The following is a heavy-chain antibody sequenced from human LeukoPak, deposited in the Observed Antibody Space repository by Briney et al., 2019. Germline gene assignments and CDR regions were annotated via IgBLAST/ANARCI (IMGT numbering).Heavy chain of an antibody. J-gene: IGHJ2*01. Sequence: SETLSITCTVSGGSISSYYWSWIRQPPGKGLEWIGYIYYSGSTNYNPSLKSRVTISVDTSKNQFSLKLSSVTAADTAVYYCARFGYSSGWYSWYFDLWGRGTLVTVSS. D-gene: IGHD6-19*01. CDR3: ARFGYSSGWYSWYFDL. CDR1: GGSISSYY. V-gene: IGHV4-59*01. CDR2: IYYSGST.